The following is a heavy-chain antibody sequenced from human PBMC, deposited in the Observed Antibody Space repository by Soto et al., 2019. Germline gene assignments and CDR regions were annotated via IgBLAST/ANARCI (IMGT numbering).Heavy chain of an antibody. CDR2: IIPVFGTS. CDR1: GGTFSTYA. Sequence: QVQLVQSGAEVEKPGSSVKVSCKASGGTFSTYAISWVRQAPGQGLEWMGGIIPVFGTSANAENFQGRVTITAGESTNTVYMELSSLRSEDTAVYYCARSSATAGSCHWGQGTLVTVSS. CDR3: ARSSATAGSCH. V-gene: IGHV1-69*12. J-gene: IGHJ4*02. D-gene: IGHD1-26*01.